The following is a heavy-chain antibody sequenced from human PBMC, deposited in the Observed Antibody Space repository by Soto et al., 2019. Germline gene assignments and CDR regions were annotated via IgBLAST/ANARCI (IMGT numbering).Heavy chain of an antibody. CDR1: GGSISSGDYY. J-gene: IGHJ6*02. D-gene: IGHD5-18*01. CDR3: ARASAMVTNSYYYGMDV. Sequence: SETLSLTCTVSGGSISSGDYYWSWIRQPPGKGLEWIGYIYYSGSTYYNPSLKSRVTISVDTSKNQFSLKLSSVTAADTAVYYCARASAMVTNSYYYGMDVWGQGTTVTVSS. V-gene: IGHV4-30-4*01. CDR2: IYYSGST.